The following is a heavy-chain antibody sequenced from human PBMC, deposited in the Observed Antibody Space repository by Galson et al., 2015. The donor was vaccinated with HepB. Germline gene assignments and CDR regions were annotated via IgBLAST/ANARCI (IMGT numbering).Heavy chain of an antibody. D-gene: IGHD1-26*01. CDR2: IYSGGGT. Sequence: SLRLSCAASGFTVNRDYMSWVRQAPGKGLEWVSVIYSGGGTYYADSVKGRFTISRDNSKNTLYLQMNSLRAEDTAVYYCARDWALSESYGEDTFDFWGQGTMVTVSS. V-gene: IGHV3-53*01. CDR3: ARDWALSESYGEDTFDF. J-gene: IGHJ3*01. CDR1: GFTVNRDY.